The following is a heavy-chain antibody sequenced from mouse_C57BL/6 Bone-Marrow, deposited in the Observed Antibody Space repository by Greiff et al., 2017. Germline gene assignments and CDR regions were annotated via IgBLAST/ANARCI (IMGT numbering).Heavy chain of an antibody. D-gene: IGHD1-1*01. CDR3: ARKDYYYGSSWGYFDV. Sequence: EVNVVESGGGLVQPGGSLKLSWAASGFTFSDYGMAWVRQAPRKGPEWVAFISNLAYSIYYADTVTGRFTISRENAKNTLYLEMSSLRSEDTAMYYCARKDYYYGSSWGYFDVWGTGTTVTVSS. V-gene: IGHV5-15*01. J-gene: IGHJ1*03. CDR1: GFTFSDYG. CDR2: ISNLAYSI.